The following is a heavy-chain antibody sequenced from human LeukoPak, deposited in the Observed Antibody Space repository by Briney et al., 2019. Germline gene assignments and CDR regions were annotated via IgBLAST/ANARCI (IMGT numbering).Heavy chain of an antibody. CDR1: GGSISSYY. J-gene: IGHJ5*02. CDR3: ARHGLDSSGYYHGWFDP. V-gene: IGHV4-59*08. Sequence: PSETLSLTCTVSGGSISSYYWSWIRQPPGKGLEWIGYIYYSGSTNYNPSLKSRVTISVDTSKNQFSLKLSSVTAADTAVYYCARHGLDSSGYYHGWFDPWGQGTLVTVSS. D-gene: IGHD3-22*01. CDR2: IYYSGST.